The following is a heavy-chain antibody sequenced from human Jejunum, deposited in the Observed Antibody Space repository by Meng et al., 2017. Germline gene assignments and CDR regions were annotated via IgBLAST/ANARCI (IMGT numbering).Heavy chain of an antibody. Sequence: GESLKISCKGSGYSFTNYWIGWVRQMPGKGLEWMGIIYPGDSDSKYSPSLQGQVTISVDKSISNAYLQWSSLKASDTAIYYCARRGCSGGGYDNYYLCPMDVWGQGTMVTVSS. V-gene: IGHV5-51*01. CDR3: ARRGCSGGGYDNYYLCPMDV. CDR2: IYPGDSDS. J-gene: IGHJ6*02. D-gene: IGHD2-15*01. CDR1: GYSFTNYW.